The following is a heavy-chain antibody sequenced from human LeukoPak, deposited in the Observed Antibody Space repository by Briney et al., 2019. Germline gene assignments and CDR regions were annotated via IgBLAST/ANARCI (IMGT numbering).Heavy chain of an antibody. D-gene: IGHD5-12*01. J-gene: IGHJ4*02. CDR3: ASGYSGWQYPSPTGVDY. CDR1: GGSISSGGYY. V-gene: IGHV4-30-2*05. Sequence: SETLSLTCTVSGGSISSGGYYWSWIRQPPGKGLEWIGYIYHSGSSYYNPSLKSRVTISVDTSKNQFSLKLSSVTAADTAVYYCASGYSGWQYPSPTGVDYWGQGTLVTVSS. CDR2: IYHSGSS.